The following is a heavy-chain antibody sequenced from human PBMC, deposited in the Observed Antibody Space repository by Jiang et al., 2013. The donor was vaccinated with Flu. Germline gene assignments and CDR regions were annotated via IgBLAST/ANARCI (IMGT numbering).Heavy chain of an antibody. Sequence: QLVESGGGLIQPGGSLRLSCAASGFTVSRDYMSWVRQAPGKGLEWVSVIYSDGTTYYGDSVEGRFTISRDNSKNTLYLQMDSLRADDTAVYYCARGLTWGKYGSNLYYFDYWGQGTLVTVSS. CDR3: ARGLTWGKYGSNLYYFDY. J-gene: IGHJ4*02. CDR2: IYSDGTT. CDR1: GFTVSRDY. V-gene: IGHV3-53*01. D-gene: IGHD7-27*01.